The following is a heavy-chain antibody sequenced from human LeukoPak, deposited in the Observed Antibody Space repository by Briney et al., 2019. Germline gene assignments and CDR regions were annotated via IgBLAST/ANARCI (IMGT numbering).Heavy chain of an antibody. J-gene: IGHJ4*02. Sequence: GGSLRLSCAASGFTISSYGMHWVRQAPGKGLEWVAFIRYDGSNKYYADSVKGRFTISRDNSKNTLYLQMNSMRAEDTAVYYCAKTGVKFCSSTSCYLDYWGQGALLTVSS. CDR1: GFTISSYG. CDR2: IRYDGSNK. CDR3: AKTGVKFCSSTSCYLDY. D-gene: IGHD2-2*01. V-gene: IGHV3-30*02.